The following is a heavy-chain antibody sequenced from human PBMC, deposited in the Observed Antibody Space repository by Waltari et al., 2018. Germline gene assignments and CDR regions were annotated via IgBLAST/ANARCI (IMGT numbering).Heavy chain of an antibody. CDR2: ISSSGSTI. CDR3: ARDQQQLVPLYYYYYGMDV. D-gene: IGHD6-13*01. V-gene: IGHV3-48*03. CDR1: GFTLSSYE. J-gene: IGHJ6*02. Sequence: EVQLVESGGGLVQPGGSLRLSCAASGFTLSSYEMNWVRQAPGKGLEWVSYISSSGSTIYYADSVKCRFTISRDNAKNSLYLQMNSLRAEDTAVYYCARDQQQLVPLYYYYYGMDVWGQGTTVTVSS.